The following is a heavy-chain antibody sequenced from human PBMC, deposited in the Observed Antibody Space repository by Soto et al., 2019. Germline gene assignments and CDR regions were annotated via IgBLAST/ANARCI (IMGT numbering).Heavy chain of an antibody. CDR3: ATSSGGGGAFDI. Sequence: EVQLVESGGGLVQPGGSLRLSCAASGFTFSSYEMNWVRLAPGKGLEWVSYISSSGSTTNYAEPVEGRFTISRDNDKNPLYLQMNSLRAEDTAVYYCATSSGGGGAFDIWGQGTMVTVSS. CDR1: GFTFSSYE. CDR2: ISSSGSTT. V-gene: IGHV3-48*03. J-gene: IGHJ3*02. D-gene: IGHD3-10*01.